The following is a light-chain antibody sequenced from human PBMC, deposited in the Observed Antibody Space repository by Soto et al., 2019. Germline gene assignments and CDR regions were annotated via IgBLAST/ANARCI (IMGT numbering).Light chain of an antibody. Sequence: QSALTQPPSASGSPGQSVTISCTGTSSDVGGYNYVSWYQQHPGKAPKLMIYEVSKRPSGLPDRFTGYKSGNTASLTVSGLQAEDEADYYCRSYAGSTLVVFGGGTKLTVL. CDR2: EVS. CDR1: SSDVGGYNY. J-gene: IGLJ2*01. CDR3: RSYAGSTLVV. V-gene: IGLV2-8*01.